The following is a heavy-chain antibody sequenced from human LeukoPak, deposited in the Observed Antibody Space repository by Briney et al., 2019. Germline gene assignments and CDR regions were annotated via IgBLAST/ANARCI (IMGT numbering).Heavy chain of an antibody. J-gene: IGHJ4*02. CDR1: GFTFSSYA. CDR3: ATFYYDSSGKSTSFDY. CDR2: ISGSGGNT. Sequence: GGSLRLSCAASGFTFSSYAMTWVRQAPGKGLEWVSAISGSGGNTYYADSVKGRFTVSRDSSKNALYLQINGLRAEDTAMYYCATFYYDSSGKSTSFDYWGQGTLVTVSS. V-gene: IGHV3-23*01. D-gene: IGHD3-22*01.